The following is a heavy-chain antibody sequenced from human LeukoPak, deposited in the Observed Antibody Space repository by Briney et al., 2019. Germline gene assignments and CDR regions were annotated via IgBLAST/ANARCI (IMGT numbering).Heavy chain of an antibody. CDR3: TRDSALLGVAFDL. D-gene: IGHD2-15*01. J-gene: IGHJ3*01. V-gene: IGHV3-64D*06. CDR2: ISSNGDNT. CDR1: GFPFNTYA. Sequence: GGSLRLSCSASGFPFNTYAIHWVRQAPGKGLEYVAGISSNGDNTDFADSAKGRFTISRDNSKSTLFLQMNSLRAEDTAVYFCTRDSALLGVAFDLWGQGTVVTVS.